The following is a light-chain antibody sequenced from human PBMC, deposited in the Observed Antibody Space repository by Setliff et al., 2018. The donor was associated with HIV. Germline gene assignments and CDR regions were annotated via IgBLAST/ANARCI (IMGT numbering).Light chain of an antibody. CDR1: SSNIGAGYD. CDR3: QSYDSSLSGSWV. J-gene: IGLJ3*02. V-gene: IGLV1-40*01. CDR2: GNS. Sequence: QSALAQPPSVSGAPGQRVTISCTGSSSNIGAGYDVHWYQQLPGTAPKLLIYGNSNRPSGVPDRFSGSKSGTSASLAITGLQAEDEADYYCQSYDSSLSGSWVFGGGTKGTVL.